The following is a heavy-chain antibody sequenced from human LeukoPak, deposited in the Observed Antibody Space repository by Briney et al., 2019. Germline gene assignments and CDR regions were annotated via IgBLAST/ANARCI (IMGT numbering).Heavy chain of an antibody. CDR3: ASSPNPYSSSWYVPSPVSFFDY. CDR2: IYYTGNT. CDR1: GGSIGGYY. V-gene: IGHV4-59*08. D-gene: IGHD6-13*01. J-gene: IGHJ4*02. Sequence: PSETLSLTCTVSGGSIGGYYWNWIRQSPEKGLECIGYIYYTGNTNYNPSLKSRVTISVDTSKNQFSLKLSSVTAADTAVYYCASSPNPYSSSWYVPSPVSFFDYWGQGTLVTVSS.